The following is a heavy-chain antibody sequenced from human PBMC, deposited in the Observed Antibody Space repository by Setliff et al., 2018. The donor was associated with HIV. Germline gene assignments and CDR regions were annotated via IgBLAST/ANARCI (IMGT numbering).Heavy chain of an antibody. Sequence: SETLSLTCTVSGGSISSYYRSWIRQPPGKGLEWIGYFYTSGSTNYNPSLKSRVTLSVDTAKNQFSLKLSSVPAADTAVYYCARGLSYYDTGGFDYWGQGTLVTVSS. CDR2: FYTSGST. V-gene: IGHV4-4*09. CDR1: GGSISSYY. J-gene: IGHJ4*02. CDR3: ARGLSYYDTGGFDY. D-gene: IGHD3-22*01.